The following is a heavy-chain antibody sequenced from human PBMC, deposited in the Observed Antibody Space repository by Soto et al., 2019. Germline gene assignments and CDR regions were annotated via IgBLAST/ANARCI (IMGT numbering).Heavy chain of an antibody. J-gene: IGHJ4*02. D-gene: IGHD1-1*01. CDR1: GYTFTTYG. V-gene: IGHV1-18*01. Sequence: QVHLVQSGAEVKKPGASVKVSCKGSGYTFTTYGITWVRQAPGQGLEWMGWISAHNGNTNYAQKLQGRFTMTRDTSTSTAYMELRSLRSDDTAVDYCARWRYGDYWGQGALVTVSS. CDR3: ARWRYGDY. CDR2: ISAHNGNT.